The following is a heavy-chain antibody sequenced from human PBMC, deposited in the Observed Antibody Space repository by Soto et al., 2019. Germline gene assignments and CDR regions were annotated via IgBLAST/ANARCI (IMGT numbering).Heavy chain of an antibody. D-gene: IGHD6-13*01. CDR3: AHRQSNTWYDFDD. Sequence: QITLKASGPTLVKPTQTLTLTCTFSGFSLSTSGVGVGWIRLPPGQALESRALLYLDDDKRYSPSLKNRLTITQATSKNQVVLTISNIDRVDTATYYSAHRQSNTWYDFDDWGQGTLVTVSA. CDR1: GFSLSTSGVG. J-gene: IGHJ4*02. CDR2: LYLDDDK. V-gene: IGHV2-5*02.